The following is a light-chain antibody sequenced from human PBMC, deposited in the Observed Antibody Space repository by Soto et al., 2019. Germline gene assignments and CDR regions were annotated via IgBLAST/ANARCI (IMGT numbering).Light chain of an antibody. Sequence: EIVMTQSPATLSVSPGERATLSCRASQSVSSNLAWYQQKPGQAPRLLIYGASIRATGIPDRFSGSGSGTDFTLTISRLEPEDFALYYCQQYGSSAPITFGQGTRLEI. V-gene: IGKV3-20*01. CDR2: GAS. CDR3: QQYGSSAPIT. CDR1: QSVSSN. J-gene: IGKJ5*01.